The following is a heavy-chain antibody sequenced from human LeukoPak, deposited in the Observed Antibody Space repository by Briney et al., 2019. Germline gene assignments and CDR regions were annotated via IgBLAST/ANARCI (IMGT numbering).Heavy chain of an antibody. CDR2: ISGSGGST. J-gene: IGHJ4*02. V-gene: IGHV3-23*01. CDR1: GFTFSSYG. D-gene: IGHD3-10*01. Sequence: PGGSLRLSRAASGFTFSSYGMSWVRQAPGKGLEWVSAISGSGGSTYYADSVKGRFTISRDNAKNSLYLQMNSLRAEDTAVYYCARDFGEYYFDYWGQGTLVTVSS. CDR3: ARDFGEYYFDY.